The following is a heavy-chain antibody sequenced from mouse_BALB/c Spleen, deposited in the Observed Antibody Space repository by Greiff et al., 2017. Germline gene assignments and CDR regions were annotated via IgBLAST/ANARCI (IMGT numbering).Heavy chain of an antibody. CDR3: TRDRGEVVGG. CDR2: ISSGGSYT. V-gene: IGHV5-6-4*01. CDR1: GFTFSSYT. J-gene: IGHJ2*01. Sequence: EVKVVESGGGLVKPGGSLKLSCAASGFTFSSYTMSWVRQTPEKRLEWVATISSGGSYTYYPDSVKGRFTISRDNAKNTLYLQMSILKSEDTAMYYCTRDRGEVVGGWGQGTTLTVSS. D-gene: IGHD3-3*01.